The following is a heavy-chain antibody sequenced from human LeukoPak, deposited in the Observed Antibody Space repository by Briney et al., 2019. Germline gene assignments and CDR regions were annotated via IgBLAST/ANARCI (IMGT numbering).Heavy chain of an antibody. CDR1: GFTFSGHW. Sequence: GGSLRLSCVASGFTFSGHWMHWVRQVPGTGLMAVSRITPDGNAAAHADSVKGRFTIPRDNAKNTLYLDMNSLTAEDTALYYCARSGYSNGYDYWGQGTLVTVSS. D-gene: IGHD2-15*01. CDR2: ITPDGNAA. V-gene: IGHV3-74*03. CDR3: ARSGYSNGYDY. J-gene: IGHJ4*02.